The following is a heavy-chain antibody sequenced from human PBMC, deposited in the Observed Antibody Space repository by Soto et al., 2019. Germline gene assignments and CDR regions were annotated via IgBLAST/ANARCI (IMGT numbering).Heavy chain of an antibody. V-gene: IGHV3-23*01. D-gene: IGHD3-10*01. CDR3: ASYGSGHYSKPDLDCNFDY. J-gene: IGHJ4*02. Sequence: EVQLLESWGVLVQPGGSLRLSCAASGFTFSSYVMSWGLQAPGKGMEWVSAISGSGGSTYYADSVKVRFTISRDNSKNTLHLQMNRRRAEETAVDYCASYGSGHYSKPDLDCNFDYLGQGTLVTVSS. CDR1: GFTFSSYV. CDR2: ISGSGGST.